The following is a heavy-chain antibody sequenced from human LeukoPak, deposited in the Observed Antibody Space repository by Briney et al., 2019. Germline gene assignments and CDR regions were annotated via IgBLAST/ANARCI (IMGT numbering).Heavy chain of an antibody. V-gene: IGHV3-23*01. CDR3: AIYSSGWFSPGHYFDY. CDR1: GFTFSSYA. D-gene: IGHD6-19*01. J-gene: IGHJ4*02. Sequence: GGSLRLSCAASGFTFSSYAMSWVRQAPGKGLEWVSAISGSGGSTYYADSVKGRFTISRDNAKNTLYLQMNSLRAEDTAVYYCAIYSSGWFSPGHYFDYWGQGTLVTVSS. CDR2: ISGSGGST.